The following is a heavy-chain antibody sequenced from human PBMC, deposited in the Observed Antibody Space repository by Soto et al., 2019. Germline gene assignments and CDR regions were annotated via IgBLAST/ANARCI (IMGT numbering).Heavy chain of an antibody. V-gene: IGHV5-51*01. D-gene: IGHD6-19*01. CDR3: ARSRRGAYSSGWYSPSGYYNYGIDV. CDR1: GYKVSTWHNFTSYW. J-gene: IGHJ6*04. CDR2: IYPGDSDT. Sequence: GESLKISCMGSGYKVSTWHNFTSYWIAWVRQMPGEGLEWMGIIYPGDSDTRYSPSFQGQVTISADKSINSVYLQWSSLKASAPATYYCARSRRGAYSSGWYSPSGYYNYGIDVWGKGTKVTVPS.